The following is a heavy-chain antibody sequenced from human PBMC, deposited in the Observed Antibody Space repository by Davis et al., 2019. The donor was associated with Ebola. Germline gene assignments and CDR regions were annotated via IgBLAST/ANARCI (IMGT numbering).Heavy chain of an antibody. Sequence: GESLKISCAASGFTFSSYWMSWVRQAPGKGLEWVAVISYDGSNKYYADSVKGRFTISRDNSKNTLYLQMNSLRAEDTAVFYCAKDYFDYWGQGTLVTVSP. CDR1: GFTFSSYW. CDR2: ISYDGSNK. V-gene: IGHV3-30*18. CDR3: AKDYFDY. J-gene: IGHJ4*02.